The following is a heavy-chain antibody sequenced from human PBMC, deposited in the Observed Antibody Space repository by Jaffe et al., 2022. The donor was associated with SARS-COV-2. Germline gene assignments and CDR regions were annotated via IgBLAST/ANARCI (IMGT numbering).Heavy chain of an antibody. J-gene: IGHJ6*02. CDR3: AKGRGSGSYYPGSYGMDV. V-gene: IGHV3-23*01. Sequence: EVQLLESGGGLVQPGGSLRLSCAASGFTFSSFAMSWVRQAPGKGLEWVSAISGSGGSTYYADSVKGRFTISRDNSKNTLYLQMNSLRAEDTAVYYCAKGRGSGSYYPGSYGMDVWGQGTTVTVSS. CDR1: GFTFSSFA. D-gene: IGHD3-10*01. CDR2: ISGSGGST.